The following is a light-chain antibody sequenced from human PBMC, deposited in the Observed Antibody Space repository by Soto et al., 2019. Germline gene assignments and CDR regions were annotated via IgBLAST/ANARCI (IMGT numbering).Light chain of an antibody. CDR2: MIS. Sequence: DIVLSQSLLSSPVTLGQPASISCRSSQSLVHSDGNTYVTWLQQRPGQPPRLLIYMISIRFSWAPDRFSGGGARTDFTLKISRVEADDVGCYCCMQATHAYTVGQGTKLEIK. CDR3: MQATHAYT. J-gene: IGKJ2*01. V-gene: IGKV2-24*01. CDR1: QSLVHSDGNTY.